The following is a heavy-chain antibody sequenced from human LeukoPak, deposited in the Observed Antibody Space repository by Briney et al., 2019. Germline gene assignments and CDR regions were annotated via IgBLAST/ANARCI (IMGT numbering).Heavy chain of an antibody. CDR2: IKQDGSEK. CDR3: IGVIPHLGAFDI. CDR1: SFTFSNAW. D-gene: IGHD3-22*01. Sequence: PGGSLRLSCAASSFTFSNAWMSWVRQAPGKGLEWVANIKQDGSEKYYVDSVKGRFTISRDNAKNSLYLQMNSLRAEDTAVYYCIGVIPHLGAFDIWGQGTMVTVSS. V-gene: IGHV3-7*03. J-gene: IGHJ3*02.